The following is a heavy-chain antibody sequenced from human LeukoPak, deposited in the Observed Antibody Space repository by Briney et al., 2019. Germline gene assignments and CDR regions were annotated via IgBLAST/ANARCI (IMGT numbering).Heavy chain of an antibody. D-gene: IGHD3-22*01. Sequence: ASVKVSCKASGYTFTSYYMHWVRQAPGQGLEWMGIINPSGGSASYAQKFQGRVTMTRDTSTSTVYMELSSLRSEDTAVHYCARDFAEYYYDSSGYYYWFDPWGQGTLVTVSS. CDR2: INPSGGSA. J-gene: IGHJ5*02. V-gene: IGHV1-46*01. CDR1: GYTFTSYY. CDR3: ARDFAEYYYDSSGYYYWFDP.